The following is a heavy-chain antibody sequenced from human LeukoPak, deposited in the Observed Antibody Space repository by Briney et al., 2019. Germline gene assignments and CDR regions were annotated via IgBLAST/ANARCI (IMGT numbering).Heavy chain of an antibody. CDR1: GFTVSSNY. V-gene: IGHV3-53*01. J-gene: IGHJ1*01. CDR3: ARTDYYDSTRYFQH. CDR2: IYSGGST. Sequence: GGSLRLSCAASGFTVSSNYMSWVRQAPGKGLEWVSVIYSGGSTYYADSVKGRFTISRDNSKNTLYPQMNSLRAEDTAVYYCARTDYYDSTRYFQHWGQGTLVTVSS. D-gene: IGHD3-22*01.